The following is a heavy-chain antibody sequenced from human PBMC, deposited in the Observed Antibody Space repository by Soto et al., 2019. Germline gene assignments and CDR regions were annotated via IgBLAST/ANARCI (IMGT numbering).Heavy chain of an antibody. CDR3: AKDLKWLRLYGWFDP. Sequence: GGSLRLSCAAAGFPFSSYAMSWVRQAPGKGLEWVSAISGSGGSTYYADSVKGRFTISRDNSKNTLYLQMNSLRAEDTAVYYCAKDLKWLRLYGWFDPWGQGTLVTVSS. CDR2: ISGSGGST. CDR1: GFPFSSYA. V-gene: IGHV3-23*01. D-gene: IGHD5-12*01. J-gene: IGHJ5*02.